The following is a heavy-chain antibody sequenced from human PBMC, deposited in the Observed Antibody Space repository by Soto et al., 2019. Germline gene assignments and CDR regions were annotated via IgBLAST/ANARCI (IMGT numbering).Heavy chain of an antibody. CDR2: IYDRGAT. CDR1: GDSISSYY. D-gene: IGHD1-20*01. J-gene: IGHJ6*02. CDR3: ARGGNWNQYYYGMDV. Sequence: PSETLSLTCTVSGDSISSYYWSWIRQPPGKGLEWIAYIYDRGATNYNPSLKSRVTISVDTSKNHFSLKLSSVTAADTAVYYCARGGNWNQYYYGMDVWGQGTTVTVSS. V-gene: IGHV4-59*01.